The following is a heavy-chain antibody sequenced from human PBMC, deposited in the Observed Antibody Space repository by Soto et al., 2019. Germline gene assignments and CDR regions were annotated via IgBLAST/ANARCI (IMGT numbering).Heavy chain of an antibody. CDR2: ISYDGSD. D-gene: IGHD5-12*01. CDR1: GFPFREFG. J-gene: IGHJ4*02. CDR3: AKGSIEYSASVDH. Sequence: QMQLVESGGGVVQPGRSLRLSCVASGFPFREFGMHWVRQAPGKGLEWVALISYDGSDYADSVKGRFTISRDNSKNVLSLEMNNLRAEDTATYFCAKGSIEYSASVDHWGQGTLVLVSS. V-gene: IGHV3-33*05.